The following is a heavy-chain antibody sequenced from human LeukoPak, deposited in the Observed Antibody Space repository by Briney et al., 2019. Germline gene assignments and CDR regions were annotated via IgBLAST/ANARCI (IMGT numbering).Heavy chain of an antibody. J-gene: IGHJ6*02. CDR2: ISYGGSNK. CDR1: GFTFSSYA. Sequence: GGSLRLSCAASGFTFSSYAMHWVRQAPGKGLEWVAVISYGGSNKYYADSVKGRFTISRDNSKNTLYLQMNSLRAEDTAVYYCARGDYRFYYYYGMDVWGQGTTVTVSS. CDR3: ARGDYRFYYYYGMDV. V-gene: IGHV3-30-3*01. D-gene: IGHD4-17*01.